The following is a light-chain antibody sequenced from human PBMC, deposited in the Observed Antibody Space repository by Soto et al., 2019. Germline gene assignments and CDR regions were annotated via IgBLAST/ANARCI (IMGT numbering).Light chain of an antibody. CDR2: DAS. Sequence: DIQMTQSPSSLSASVGDRVTITCQASQDIRNYLNWYQQKPGKVPSLLIYDASNLDTGVPSRFSGGGSGTNFTFTISSLQAEDIATYYCLQYNNLLTFGGGTKVEIK. CDR1: QDIRNY. CDR3: LQYNNLLT. J-gene: IGKJ4*01. V-gene: IGKV1-33*01.